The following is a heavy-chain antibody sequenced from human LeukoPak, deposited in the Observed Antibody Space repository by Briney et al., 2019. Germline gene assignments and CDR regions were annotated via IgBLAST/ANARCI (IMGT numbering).Heavy chain of an antibody. CDR1: GYTFTGYY. V-gene: IGHV1-2*02. CDR2: INPNSGGT. Sequence: ASVKVSCKASGYTFTGYYMHWVRQAPGQGLEWMGWINPNSGGTNFAQKFQGRVTMTSDTSISTAYMELSGLTADDTAMYYFARTEVYGDYCHSWFDPWGQGTLVTVSS. J-gene: IGHJ5*02. D-gene: IGHD4-17*01. CDR3: ARTEVYGDYCHSWFDP.